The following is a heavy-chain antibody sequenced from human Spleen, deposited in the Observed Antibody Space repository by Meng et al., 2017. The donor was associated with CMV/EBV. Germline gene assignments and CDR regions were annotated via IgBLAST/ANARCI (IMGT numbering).Heavy chain of an antibody. J-gene: IGHJ6*02. CDR3: ARGDLEQSYDFWSGYSYYYYYGMDV. CDR1: GFTFSSYS. D-gene: IGHD3-3*01. CDR2: ISSSSSTI. V-gene: IGHV3-48*04. Sequence: GGSLRLSCAASGFTFSSYSMNWVRQAPGKGLEWVSYISSSSSTIYYADSVKGRFTISRDNAKNSLYLQMNSLRAEDTAVYYCARGDLEQSYDFWSGYSYYYYYGMDVWGQGTTVTVSS.